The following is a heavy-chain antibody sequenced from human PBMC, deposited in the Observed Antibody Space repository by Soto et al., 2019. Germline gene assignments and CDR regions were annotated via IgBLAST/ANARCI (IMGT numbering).Heavy chain of an antibody. CDR2: ISGSGGST. D-gene: IGHD3-9*01. V-gene: IGHV3-23*01. CDR3: AKVTYYDILTGYNDAFDI. J-gene: IGHJ3*02. CDR1: GFTFSSYA. Sequence: XESLRLSCAASGFTFSSYAMSWVRQAPGKGLEWVSAISGSGGSTYYADSVKGRFTISRDNSKNTLYLQMNSLRAEDTAVYYCAKVTYYDILTGYNDAFDIWGQGTMVTVSS.